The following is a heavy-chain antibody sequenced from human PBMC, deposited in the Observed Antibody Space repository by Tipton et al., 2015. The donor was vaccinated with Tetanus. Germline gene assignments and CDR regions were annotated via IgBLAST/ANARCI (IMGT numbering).Heavy chain of an antibody. Sequence: QMQLVQSGAEVKKPGASVKVSCKTAGYSFTGYYIHWVRQAPGQVLEWMGWINPNSGGTNYAQKFQGRVTMTRDTSISTVYMELSRLKSGAPAVYFCGRAGWGGSSYYYGVDVWGRGTTVPVSS. CDR3: GRAGWGGSSYYYGVDV. CDR1: GYSFTGYY. CDR2: INPNSGGT. V-gene: IGHV1-2*02. D-gene: IGHD3-16*01. J-gene: IGHJ6*02.